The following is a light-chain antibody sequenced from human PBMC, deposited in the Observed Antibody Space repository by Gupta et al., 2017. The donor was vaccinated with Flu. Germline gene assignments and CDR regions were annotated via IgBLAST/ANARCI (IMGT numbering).Light chain of an antibody. J-gene: IGLJ1*01. CDR2: DVN. CDR1: SSDIGAYNY. CDR3: TSYAGSNNVV. Sequence: QSALTQPPSVSGSPGQSVTISCTGTSSDIGAYNYVSWYQQHPGKAPKLIIYDVNKRPSGVPDRFSASKSGTTASPNVSGLQAEDDAYYYCTSYAGSNNVVFGTGTKLTVL. V-gene: IGLV2-8*01.